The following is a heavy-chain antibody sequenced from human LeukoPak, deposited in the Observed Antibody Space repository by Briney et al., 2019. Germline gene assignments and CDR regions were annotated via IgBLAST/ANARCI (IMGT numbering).Heavy chain of an antibody. CDR2: IYPGDSET. V-gene: IGHV5-51*01. Sequence: GESLKISCQPSGYSFTSYWIGWVRQMPGKGLEWMGIIYPGDSETRYSPSFQGQVTISTDKSISTAYLQWSSLKATDTAMYYCARRRDLYSGSYYPFDYWGQGTLVTVSS. CDR1: GYSFTSYW. CDR3: ARRRDLYSGSYYPFDY. J-gene: IGHJ4*02. D-gene: IGHD1-26*01.